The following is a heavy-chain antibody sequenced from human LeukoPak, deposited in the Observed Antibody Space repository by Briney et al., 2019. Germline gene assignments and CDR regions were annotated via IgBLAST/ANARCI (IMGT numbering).Heavy chain of an antibody. V-gene: IGHV4-34*01. CDR2: INHSGST. CDR3: ARRRSILGLYNWFDP. Sequence: SETLSLTCAVYGGSFSGYYWSWIRQPPGKGLEWIGEINHSGSTNYDPSLKSRVTISVDTSKNQFSLKLSSVTAADTAVYYCARRRSILGLYNWFDPWGQGTLVTVSS. D-gene: IGHD1-26*01. J-gene: IGHJ5*02. CDR1: GGSFSGYY.